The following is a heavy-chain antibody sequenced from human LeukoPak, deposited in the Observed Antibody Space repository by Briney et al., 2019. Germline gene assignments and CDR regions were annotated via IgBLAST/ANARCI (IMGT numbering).Heavy chain of an antibody. CDR2: ISSSGTTI. CDR1: GFTFSDYY. Sequence: GGSLRLSCAASGFTFSDYYMTWVRQAPGKGLEWVSFISSSGTTIYYADSVKGRFTISRDNAKNSLYLQMNSLRAEDTAVYYCARGGYSSGWYIHDGYFQHWGQGTLVTVSS. J-gene: IGHJ1*01. V-gene: IGHV3-11*01. CDR3: ARGGYSSGWYIHDGYFQH. D-gene: IGHD6-19*01.